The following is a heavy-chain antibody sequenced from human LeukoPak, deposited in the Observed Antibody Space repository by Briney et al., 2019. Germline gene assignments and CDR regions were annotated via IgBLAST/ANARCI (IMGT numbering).Heavy chain of an antibody. Sequence: GGSLRLSCAASGFTFSSYGMSWVRQAPGKGLEWVSAISGSGGSTYYADSVKGRFTISRDNSKNTLYLQMNSLRAEDTAVYYCARDQSGYSSSWYYFDYWGQGTLVTVSS. J-gene: IGHJ4*02. CDR1: GFTFSSYG. CDR3: ARDQSGYSSSWYYFDY. CDR2: ISGSGGST. V-gene: IGHV3-23*01. D-gene: IGHD6-13*01.